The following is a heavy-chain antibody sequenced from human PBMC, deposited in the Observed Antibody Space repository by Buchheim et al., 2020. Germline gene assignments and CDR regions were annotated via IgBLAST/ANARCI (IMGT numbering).Heavy chain of an antibody. D-gene: IGHD3-3*01. CDR2: IWYDGSNK. CDR1: GFTFSSYG. J-gene: IGHJ6*02. V-gene: IGHV3-33*01. Sequence: QVQLVESGGGVVQPGRSLRLSCAASGFTFSSYGMHWVRQAPGKGLEWVAVIWYDGSNKYYADSVKGRFTISRDNSKNTLYLQMNSLRAEDTAVYYCARESYDFWSGYYYYYYGMDVWGQGTT. CDR3: ARESYDFWSGYYYYYYGMDV.